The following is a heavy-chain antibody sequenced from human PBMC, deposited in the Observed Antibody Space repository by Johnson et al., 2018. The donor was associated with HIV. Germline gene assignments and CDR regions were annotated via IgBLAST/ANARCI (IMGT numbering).Heavy chain of an antibody. CDR1: GFTFSSYA. D-gene: IGHD2-8*01. Sequence: VQLVESGGGVVQPGGSLRLSCAASGFTFSSYAMNWVRQAPGKGLEWVSVISGSGGSTYYAESVTGRFTISRDNSKNTLYLQMNSLRAEDTAVYYCAKDGAAPASYGAFDIWGQGTMVTVSS. CDR2: ISGSGGST. CDR3: AKDGAAPASYGAFDI. J-gene: IGHJ3*02. V-gene: IGHV3-23*04.